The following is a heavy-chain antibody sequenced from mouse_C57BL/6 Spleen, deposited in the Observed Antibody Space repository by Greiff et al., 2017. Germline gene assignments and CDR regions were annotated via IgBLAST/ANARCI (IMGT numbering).Heavy chain of an antibody. CDR1: GYTFTSYW. Sequence: QVQLQQPGAELMKPGASVKMSCKASGYTFTSYWITWVKQRPGQGLEWIGDIYPGSGSTNYNEKFKSKATLTVDTSSSTAYMQLSSLTSEDSAVYYCAREGFITTVVGAMDYWGQGTSVTVSS. D-gene: IGHD1-1*01. V-gene: IGHV1-55*01. CDR2: IYPGSGST. J-gene: IGHJ4*01. CDR3: AREGFITTVVGAMDY.